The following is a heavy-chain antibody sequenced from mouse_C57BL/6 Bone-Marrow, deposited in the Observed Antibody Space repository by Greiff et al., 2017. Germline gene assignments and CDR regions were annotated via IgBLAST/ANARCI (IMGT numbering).Heavy chain of an antibody. CDR1: GFTFSDYG. CDR2: ISSGSSTI. CDR3: ARGRRGFAY. J-gene: IGHJ3*01. Sequence: EVKLMESGGGLVKPGGSLKLSCAASGFTFSDYGMHWVRQAPEKGLEWVAYISSGSSTIYSADTVKGRFTISRDNAKHTLFLQMTSLRSEDTAMYYCARGRRGFAYWGQGTLVTVSA. V-gene: IGHV5-17*01.